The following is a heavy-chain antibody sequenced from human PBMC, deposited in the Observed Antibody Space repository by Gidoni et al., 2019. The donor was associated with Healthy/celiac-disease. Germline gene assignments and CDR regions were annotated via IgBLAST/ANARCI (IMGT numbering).Heavy chain of an antibody. CDR1: GYTVTDCY. CDR2: INPNSGGT. D-gene: IGHD3-10*01. CDR3: ARDNYNAFDI. J-gene: IGHJ3*02. V-gene: IGHV1-2*02. Sequence: QVQLVQSGAEVKTPGASVKVSCKASGYTVTDCYGHWVRQAPGQGLEWMGWINPNSGGTNYAQKVHGRVTMTRDTSISTAYMEVSRLRSADTAIYYCARDNYNAFDIWGQGTMVTVSS.